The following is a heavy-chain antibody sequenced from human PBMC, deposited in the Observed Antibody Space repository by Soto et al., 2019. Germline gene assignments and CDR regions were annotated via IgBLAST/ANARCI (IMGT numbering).Heavy chain of an antibody. V-gene: IGHV3-48*02. Sequence: EVQLVESGGGLVQPGGSLRLSCAASGFTFSSYSMNWVRQAPGKGLEWVSYISSSSSTIYYADSVKGRFTISRDNAKNSLYLQMNSLRDEDTVVYYCARRLVQLPYYFDYWGQGTLVTVSS. D-gene: IGHD1-1*01. CDR3: ARRLVQLPYYFDY. CDR1: GFTFSSYS. J-gene: IGHJ4*02. CDR2: ISSSSSTI.